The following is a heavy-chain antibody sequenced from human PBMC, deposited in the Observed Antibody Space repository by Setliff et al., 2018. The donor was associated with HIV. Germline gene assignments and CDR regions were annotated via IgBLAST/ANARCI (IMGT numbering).Heavy chain of an antibody. J-gene: IGHJ4*02. CDR1: GGPFSGYD. Sequence: SETLSLTCAVYGGPFSGYDWSWIRQPPGKGLEWIGEINHSGSTNYNPSLKSRVTISVDTSKNQFSLTLSSVTAADTAVYYCARGLSFYDPGGFDYWGQGTLVTVSS. D-gene: IGHD3-22*01. V-gene: IGHV4-34*01. CDR3: ARGLSFYDPGGFDY. CDR2: INHSGST.